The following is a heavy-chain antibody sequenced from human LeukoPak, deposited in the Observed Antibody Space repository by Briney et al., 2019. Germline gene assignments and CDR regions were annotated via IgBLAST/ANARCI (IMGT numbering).Heavy chain of an antibody. Sequence: SETLSLTCTVSGGSISSSSYYWGWIRQPPGKGLEWIGSIYYSGSTYYNPSLKSRVTISVDTSKNQFSLKLSSVTAADTAVYYCARDEYIAAAGSYWGQGTLVTVSS. V-gene: IGHV4-39*07. CDR1: GGSISSSSYY. D-gene: IGHD6-13*01. CDR2: IYYSGST. J-gene: IGHJ4*02. CDR3: ARDEYIAAAGSY.